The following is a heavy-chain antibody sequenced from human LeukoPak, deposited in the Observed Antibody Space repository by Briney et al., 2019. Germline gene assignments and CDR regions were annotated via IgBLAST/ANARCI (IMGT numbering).Heavy chain of an antibody. D-gene: IGHD3-22*01. CDR3: ARVASYDSSDYYYVYFLH. J-gene: IGHJ1*01. V-gene: IGHV3-74*01. CDR1: GFTFSSYW. Sequence: GGSLRLSCAASGFTFSSYWMHWVRQAPGKGLVWVSRINSYGSSTSYADSVKGRFTISRDNAKNTLYLQMNSLRAEDTAVYYCARVASYDSSDYYYVYFLHWGQGTLVTVSS. CDR2: INSYGSST.